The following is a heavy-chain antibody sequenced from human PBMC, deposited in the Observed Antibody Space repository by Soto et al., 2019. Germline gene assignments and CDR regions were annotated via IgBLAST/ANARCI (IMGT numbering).Heavy chain of an antibody. V-gene: IGHV1-18*01. Sequence: ASVKVSCKASGYTFISYGISWVRQAPGQGLGWTGWISAYNDYTNYAQKLQGRVTMTTDTSTRIAYLELRSLRSDDTAVYYCAREGYYSGSGSYSPPRYYGMDVWG. D-gene: IGHD3-10*01. CDR1: GYTFISYG. CDR2: ISAYNDYT. CDR3: AREGYYSGSGSYSPPRYYGMDV. J-gene: IGHJ6*02.